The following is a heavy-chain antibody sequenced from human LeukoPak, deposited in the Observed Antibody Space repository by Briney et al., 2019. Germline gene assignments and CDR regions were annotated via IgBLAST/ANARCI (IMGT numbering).Heavy chain of an antibody. V-gene: IGHV5-51*01. D-gene: IGHD3-3*01. J-gene: IGHJ4*02. CDR2: IYPGDSDT. CDR1: GYSFTSYW. Sequence: GESLKISFKGSGYSFTSYWIGWVRQMPGKGLEWMGIIYPGDSDTRYSPSFQGQVTISADKSISTAYLQWSSLKASDTAMYYCARTYYDFWSGYNLFDYWGQGTLVTVSS. CDR3: ARTYYDFWSGYNLFDY.